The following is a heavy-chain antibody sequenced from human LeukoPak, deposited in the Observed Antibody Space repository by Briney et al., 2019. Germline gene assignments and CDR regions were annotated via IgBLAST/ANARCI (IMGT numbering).Heavy chain of an antibody. J-gene: IGHJ4*02. D-gene: IGHD3-22*01. CDR3: ARVRDIGYDTSTSD. CDR2: INWNGGST. Sequence: AGGSLRLSCAASGFTLDDYGMSWVRQAPGKGLEWVSGINWNGGSTGYADSVKGRFTVSRDNAKNSLYLQMNSLRAEDTAFYYCARVRDIGYDTSTSDWGQGTLVTVSS. CDR1: GFTLDDYG. V-gene: IGHV3-20*04.